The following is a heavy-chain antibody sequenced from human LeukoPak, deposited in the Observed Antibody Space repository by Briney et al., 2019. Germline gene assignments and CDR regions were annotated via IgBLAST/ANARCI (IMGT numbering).Heavy chain of an antibody. CDR3: AKWPYLGYGDYDY. V-gene: IGHV3-30*02. Sequence: GGSLRLSCAASGFIFSSYGMHWVRQAPGKGLEWVAFIRYDGRNKYYADSVKGRFTISRGNSKNTLYLQMNSLRGEDTAVYYCAKWPYLGYGDYDYWGQGTLVTVSS. CDR2: IRYDGRNK. CDR1: GFIFSSYG. D-gene: IGHD4-17*01. J-gene: IGHJ4*02.